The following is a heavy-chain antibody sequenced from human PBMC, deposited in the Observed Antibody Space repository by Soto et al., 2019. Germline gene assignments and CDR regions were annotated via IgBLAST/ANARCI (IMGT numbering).Heavy chain of an antibody. CDR3: TRDLVWFGLHRGWIAAATDYFDY. J-gene: IGHJ4*02. V-gene: IGHV3-49*03. CDR1: GFTFGDYA. CDR2: IRSKAYGGTT. Sequence: GGSLRLSCTASGFTFGDYAMSWFRQAPGKGLEWVGFIRSKAYGGTTEYAASVKGRFTISRDDSKSIAYLQMNSLKTEDKAVYYCTRDLVWFGLHRGWIAAATDYFDYWGQGT. D-gene: IGHD6-13*01.